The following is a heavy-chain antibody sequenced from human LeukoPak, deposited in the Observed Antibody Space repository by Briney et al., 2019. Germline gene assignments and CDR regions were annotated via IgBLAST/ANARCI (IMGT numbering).Heavy chain of an antibody. CDR2: ISRTGSDI. CDR1: EFTFSSNT. V-gene: IGHV3-21*01. CDR3: ARLRKITFNYYYGMDV. Sequence: GGSLRLSCAASEFTFSSNTMNWVRQAPGKGLEWVSSISRTGSDIFYADSLKGRFTISRDNAKNSLYLQMNSLGTEDTAVYYCARLRKITFNYYYGMDVWGQGTTVTVSS. J-gene: IGHJ6*02. D-gene: IGHD1-20*01.